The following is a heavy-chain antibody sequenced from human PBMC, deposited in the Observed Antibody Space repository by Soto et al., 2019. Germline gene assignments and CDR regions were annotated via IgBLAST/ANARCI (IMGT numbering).Heavy chain of an antibody. CDR3: AAAPYDFWNYYGMDV. CDR1: GYTFTSYA. D-gene: IGHD3-3*01. J-gene: IGHJ6*02. V-gene: IGHV1-3*01. CDR2: INAGNGNT. Sequence: GASVKVSCKASGYTFTSYAKRWVRQAPGQRLEWMGWINAGNGNTKYSQKFQGRVTITRDTSASTAYMELSSLRSEDTAVYYCAAAPYDFWNYYGMDVWGQGTTVTVSS.